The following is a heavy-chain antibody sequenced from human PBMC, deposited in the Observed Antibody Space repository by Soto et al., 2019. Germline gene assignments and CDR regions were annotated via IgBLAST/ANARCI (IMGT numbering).Heavy chain of an antibody. J-gene: IGHJ6*02. V-gene: IGHV3-7*03. CDR1: GFTFSSYW. D-gene: IGHD3-3*01. CDR3: ASLRAIVGVVDASEYYYCVDG. Sequence: EVQLVESGGGLVQHGGSLRLSCATSGFTFSSYWMSWVRQAPGKELEWVANIKQAGSEKYYLDSVKGGFTLSRDNAKNALYLQRISLRASDTALYYCASLRAIVGVVDASEYYYCVDGWGHRNTGTVSS. CDR2: IKQAGSEK.